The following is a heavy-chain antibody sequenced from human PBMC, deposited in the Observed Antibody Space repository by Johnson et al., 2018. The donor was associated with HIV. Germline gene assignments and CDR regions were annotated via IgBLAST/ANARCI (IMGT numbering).Heavy chain of an antibody. Sequence: EQLVESGGGLVQPGGSLRLSCAASGFTFSSYDMHWVRQATGKGLEWVSAISGSGGSTYYADSVKGRFTISRDNSKNTLYLQMNSLRAEDTAVYYCAKDCGRWLQSDAFDIWGQGTMVTVSS. D-gene: IGHD5-24*01. V-gene: IGHV3-23*04. CDR1: GFTFSSYD. CDR3: AKDCGRWLQSDAFDI. CDR2: ISGSGGST. J-gene: IGHJ3*02.